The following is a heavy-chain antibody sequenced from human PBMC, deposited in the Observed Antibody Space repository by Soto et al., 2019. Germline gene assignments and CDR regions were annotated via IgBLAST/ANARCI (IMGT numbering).Heavy chain of an antibody. CDR3: EGGALAARPLGYYYYMDV. V-gene: IGHV4-34*01. D-gene: IGHD6-6*01. CDR2: VNHSGST. Sequence: PSETLSLTCAVYGGSFSDYSWSWIRQPPGKGLEWIGEVNHSGSTYYNPSLKSRVTISVDTSKNQFSLKLSSVTAADTAVYYCEGGALAARPLGYYYYMDVWGKGTTVTVSS. J-gene: IGHJ6*03. CDR1: GGSFSDYS.